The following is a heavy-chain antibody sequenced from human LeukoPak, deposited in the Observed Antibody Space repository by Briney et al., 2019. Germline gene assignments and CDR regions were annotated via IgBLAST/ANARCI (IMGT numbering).Heavy chain of an antibody. CDR1: GSSITSVSHY. V-gene: IGHV4-39*01. CDR2: IYYTGST. Sequence: PSETLSLTCTISGSSITSVSHYWGWIRQPPGKGLEWIGDIYYTGSTYYSPSLRSRVTMSVHTSENQFSLRLNSVTAVDTAVYYCARRWGNIVGVTYEYWGQGTLVAVSS. J-gene: IGHJ4*02. CDR3: ARRWGNIVGVTYEY. D-gene: IGHD3-16*01.